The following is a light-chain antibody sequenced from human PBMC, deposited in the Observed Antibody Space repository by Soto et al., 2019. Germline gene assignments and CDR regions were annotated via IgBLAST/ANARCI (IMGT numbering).Light chain of an antibody. Sequence: EILITQSPATLSVSPGDKVSLSCRANQTISNMLAWYQQTNGQAPRILIYAASTRDTGVSARFSGSGSGTEFTLPISRLQSEDFELYYCQQYNDWPLTFGQGTKVDIK. CDR3: QQYNDWPLT. CDR1: QTISNM. V-gene: IGKV3-15*01. CDR2: AAS. J-gene: IGKJ1*01.